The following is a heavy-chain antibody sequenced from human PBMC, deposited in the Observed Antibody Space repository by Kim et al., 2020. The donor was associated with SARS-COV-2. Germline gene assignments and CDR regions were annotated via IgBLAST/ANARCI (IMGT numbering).Heavy chain of an antibody. D-gene: IGHD3-22*01. J-gene: IGHJ4*02. Sequence: FQGRVTITADASTTTAYMELSSLRSEDTAVYYCARDLSPNYYDSSGYFDYWGQGTLVTVSS. CDR3: ARDLSPNYYDSSGYFDY. V-gene: IGHV1-69*01.